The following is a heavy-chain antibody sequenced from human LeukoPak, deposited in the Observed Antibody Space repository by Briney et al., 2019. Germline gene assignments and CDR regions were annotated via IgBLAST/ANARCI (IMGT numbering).Heavy chain of an antibody. Sequence: GGSLRLSCAASEFSLGSNYMSWVRQAPRKGLEWVSLIFSGGSTYYADSVKCRFTISRDNSKNTLYLKMNSLRAEDTAVYYCAKDGRNYYDSSGYWPWFDPWGQGTLVTVSS. J-gene: IGHJ5*02. CDR2: IFSGGST. CDR1: EFSLGSNY. V-gene: IGHV3-66*02. D-gene: IGHD3-22*01. CDR3: AKDGRNYYDSSGYWPWFDP.